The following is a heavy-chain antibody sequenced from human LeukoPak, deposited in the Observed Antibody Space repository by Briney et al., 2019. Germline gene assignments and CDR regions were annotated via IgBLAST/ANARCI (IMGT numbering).Heavy chain of an antibody. V-gene: IGHV3-23*01. J-gene: IGHJ3*02. CDR2: IAFSGST. Sequence: GGSLRLSCAASGFTFTSYAMSWVRQAPGTGLEWVSTIAFSGSTYYADSVKGRFTISRDNSKKTLYLQMTSLRAEDTAVYYCAKLSSSGYYDDAFDIWGQGTMVIVSS. CDR1: GFTFTSYA. CDR3: AKLSSSGYYDDAFDI. D-gene: IGHD3-22*01.